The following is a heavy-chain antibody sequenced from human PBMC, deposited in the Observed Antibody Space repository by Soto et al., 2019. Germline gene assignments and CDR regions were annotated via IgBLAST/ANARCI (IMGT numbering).Heavy chain of an antibody. D-gene: IGHD6-6*01. J-gene: IGHJ4*02. CDR1: VDSFSCGSYY. Sequence: LSLNCTVFVDSFSCGSYYWSWIRQPPGQGLEWIGYIYYSGSTNYNPSLKSRVTISVDTSKNQFSLKLSSVTAADTAVYYCAREYSSSSSFDYWGQGTLVPVPS. CDR3: AREYSSSSSFDY. V-gene: IGHV4-61*01. CDR2: IYYSGST.